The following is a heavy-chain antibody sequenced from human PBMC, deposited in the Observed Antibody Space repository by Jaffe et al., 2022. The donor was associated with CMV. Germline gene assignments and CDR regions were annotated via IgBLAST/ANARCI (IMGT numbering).Heavy chain of an antibody. Sequence: QLQLQESGPGLVKPSETLSLTCTVSGGSISSSSYYWGWIRQPPGKGLEWIGSIYYSGSTYYNPSLKSRVTISVDTSKNQFSLKLSSVTAADTAVYYCARPLGAGAPGDYYGMDVWGQGTTVTVSS. CDR1: GGSISSSSYY. D-gene: IGHD2-8*02. J-gene: IGHJ6*02. CDR2: IYYSGST. V-gene: IGHV4-39*01. CDR3: ARPLGAGAPGDYYGMDV.